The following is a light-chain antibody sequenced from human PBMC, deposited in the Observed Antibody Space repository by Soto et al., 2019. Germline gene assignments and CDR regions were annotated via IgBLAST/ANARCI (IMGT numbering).Light chain of an antibody. CDR2: EVS. V-gene: IGLV2-8*01. J-gene: IGLJ1*01. CDR3: SSYAGNNIYYV. Sequence: QSALTQPPSASGSPGQSVTISCTGTSNDVGGYNFVSWYQQQPGKAPKLMIFEVSKRPSGVPDRFSGSKSCSTASLTFSGLQAEDEADYYCSSYAGNNIYYVFGTGTKVTVL. CDR1: SNDVGGYNF.